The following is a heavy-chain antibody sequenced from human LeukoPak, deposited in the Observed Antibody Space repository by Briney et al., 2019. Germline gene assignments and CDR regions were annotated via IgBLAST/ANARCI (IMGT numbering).Heavy chain of an antibody. CDR2: INPNSGGT. CDR1: GYTFTDYY. Sequence: GASVKVSCKASGYTFTDYYILWVRQAPGQGPEWMGWINPNSGGTNFAQNFKGRVTMTRDTSISTAYMELNSLTSHDTAVYYCARDKGYYDSSGYYVYWGQGTLVTVSS. CDR3: ARDKGYYDSSGYYVY. V-gene: IGHV1-2*02. D-gene: IGHD3-22*01. J-gene: IGHJ4*02.